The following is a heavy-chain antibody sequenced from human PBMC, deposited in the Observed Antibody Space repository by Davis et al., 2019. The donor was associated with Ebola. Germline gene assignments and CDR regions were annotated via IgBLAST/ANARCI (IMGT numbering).Heavy chain of an antibody. CDR2: IYDSGST. CDR3: ARDWGSYYYDSIGAAYDI. CDR1: GGSISSGDYH. Sequence: PSETLSLTCTVSGGSISSGDYHWSWIRQSPGKGLEWIGDIYDSGSTDYNPSLRSRISISGDTSKNQFSLKVISVTVADTAVYYWARDWGSYYYDSIGAAYDIWGQGTMVTVSS. J-gene: IGHJ3*02. D-gene: IGHD3-22*01. V-gene: IGHV4-30-4*01.